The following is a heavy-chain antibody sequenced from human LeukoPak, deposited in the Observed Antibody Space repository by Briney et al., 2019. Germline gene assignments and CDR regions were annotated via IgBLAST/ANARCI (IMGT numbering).Heavy chain of an antibody. V-gene: IGHV1-2*02. CDR2: INPNRGGA. CDR1: RYTFTCYS. J-gene: IGHJ6*02. CDR3: ARPLITSDYYDSSGYSQYGMDV. D-gene: IGHD3-22*01. Sequence: ASVKLACKAYRYTFTCYSMHWVRQAPGQGLEWMGWINPNRGGANYATQFQGRVNMTRAESIRTAYMELSRLRSDDTAVYYCARPLITSDYYDSSGYSQYGMDVWGQGTTVTVSS.